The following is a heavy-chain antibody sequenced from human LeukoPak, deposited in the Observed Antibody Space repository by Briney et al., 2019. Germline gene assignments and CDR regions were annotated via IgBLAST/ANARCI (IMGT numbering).Heavy chain of an antibody. V-gene: IGHV4-59*01. CDR1: GGSISSYY. J-gene: IGHJ5*02. CDR3: ARGEERSYNWFDP. Sequence: SSETLSLTCIVSGGSISSYYWSWIRQPPGKGLEWIGYIYYSGGTNYNPSLKSRVTISVDTSKKQFSLKLTSVTAADTAVYYCARGEERSYNWFDPWGQGTLVTVSS. CDR2: IYYSGGT.